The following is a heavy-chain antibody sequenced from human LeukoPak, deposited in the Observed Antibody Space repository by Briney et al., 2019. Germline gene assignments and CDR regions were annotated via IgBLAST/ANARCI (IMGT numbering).Heavy chain of an antibody. J-gene: IGHJ3*02. Sequence: SETLSLTCAVYGGSFSGYYWSWIRQPPGKGLEWIGEINHSGSTNYNPSLKSRVTISVDTSKNQFSLKLSSVTAADTAVYYCARAGSGWYSAFDIWGQGTMVTVSS. CDR1: GGSFSGYY. CDR3: ARAGSGWYSAFDI. D-gene: IGHD6-19*01. V-gene: IGHV4-34*01. CDR2: INHSGST.